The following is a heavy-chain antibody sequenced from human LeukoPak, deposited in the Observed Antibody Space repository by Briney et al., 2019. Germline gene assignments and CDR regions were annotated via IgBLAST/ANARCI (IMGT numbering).Heavy chain of an antibody. Sequence: GGSLRLSCAASGFTFSSYAMSWVRQAPGKGLEWVSAISGSGGSTYYADSVKGRFTISRDNSKNTLYLQMNSLRAEDTAVYYCAQGEIEGTTHDYWGQGTLVTVSS. CDR2: ISGSGGST. D-gene: IGHD4-17*01. V-gene: IGHV3-23*01. CDR3: AQGEIEGTTHDY. J-gene: IGHJ4*02. CDR1: GFTFSSYA.